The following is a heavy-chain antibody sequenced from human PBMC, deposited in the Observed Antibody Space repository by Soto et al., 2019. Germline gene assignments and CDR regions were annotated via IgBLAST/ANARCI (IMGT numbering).Heavy chain of an antibody. CDR3: ARDVEDIVVVPAATHPSHFDY. D-gene: IGHD2-2*01. J-gene: IGHJ4*02. CDR1: GFTFSSYA. V-gene: IGHV3-23*01. CDR2: ISGSGGST. Sequence: GGSLRLSCAASGFTFSSYAMSWVRQAPGKGLEWVSAISGSGGSTYYADSVKGRFTISRDNAKNSLYLQMNSLRAEDTAVYYCARDVEDIVVVPAATHPSHFDYWGQGTLVTVSS.